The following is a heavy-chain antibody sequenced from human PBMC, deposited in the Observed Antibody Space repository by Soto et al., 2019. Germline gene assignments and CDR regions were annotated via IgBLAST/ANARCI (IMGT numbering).Heavy chain of an antibody. J-gene: IGHJ4*02. D-gene: IGHD1-26*01. CDR2: ISFDGNSK. Sequence: PGGSLRLSCAASGFTFSSYGMHWVRQAPGKGLEWVAAISFDGNSKYYADSVKGRFTISRDNSKNTLYLQMNSLSAEDTGVYYCAKYRAPQNRLFDFWGQGTLVTVSS. V-gene: IGHV3-30*18. CDR1: GFTFSSYG. CDR3: AKYRAPQNRLFDF.